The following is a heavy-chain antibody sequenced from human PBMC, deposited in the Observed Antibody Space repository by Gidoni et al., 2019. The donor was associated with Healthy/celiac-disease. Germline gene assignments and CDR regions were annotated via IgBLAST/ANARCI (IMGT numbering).Heavy chain of an antibody. CDR3: AKDVRATGGASAFDI. Sequence: EVQLLESGGGLVQTGGSLRLSCAASGFTFSSYARSWVRQAQGTWLGWVSAISVSGGSTYYADSVKGRFTISRDNSKNTLYLQMNSLRADDTAVYYCAKDVRATGGASAFDIWGQGTMVTVSS. D-gene: IGHD1-26*01. CDR2: ISVSGGST. J-gene: IGHJ3*02. CDR1: GFTFSSYA. V-gene: IGHV3-23*01.